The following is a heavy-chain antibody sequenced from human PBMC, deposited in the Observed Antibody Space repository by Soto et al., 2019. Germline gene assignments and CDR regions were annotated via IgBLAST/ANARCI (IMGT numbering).Heavy chain of an antibody. V-gene: IGHV3-33*01. CDR3: ARERATMVRGVIITYYGMDV. CDR1: GFTFSSYG. D-gene: IGHD3-10*01. J-gene: IGHJ6*02. Sequence: PGGSLRLSGAASGFTFSSYGIHWFRQAPGKGLEWGAVIWYDGSNKYYADSVKGRFTISRDNSKNTLYLQMNSLRAEDTAVYYCARERATMVRGVIITYYGMDVWDQGTTVTISS. CDR2: IWYDGSNK.